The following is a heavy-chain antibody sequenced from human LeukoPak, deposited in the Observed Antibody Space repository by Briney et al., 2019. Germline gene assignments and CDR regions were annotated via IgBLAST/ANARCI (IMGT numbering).Heavy chain of an antibody. CDR1: GFTFSSYW. D-gene: IGHD6-19*01. V-gene: IGHV3-7*03. CDR2: IKQDGSEK. Sequence: GGSLRLSCAASGFTFSSYWMSWVRQAPGKGLEWVANIKQDGSEKYYVDSVKGRFTISRDNSKNTLYLEMNSLRAEDTALYYCAKDRGRAVAGSEFDYWGQGTLVTVSS. CDR3: AKDRGRAVAGSEFDY. J-gene: IGHJ4*02.